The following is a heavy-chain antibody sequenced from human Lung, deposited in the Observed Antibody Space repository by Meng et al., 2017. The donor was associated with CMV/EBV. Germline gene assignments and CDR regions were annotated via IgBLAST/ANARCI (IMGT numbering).Heavy chain of an antibody. CDR3: ARTGCSSSSCYDY. CDR2: INAGNGNT. J-gene: IGHJ4*02. Sequence: QGQLVQSGAEVKKPGASVKVSCKASGYRFTTYAMHWVRQAPGQRLEWMGWINAGNGNTKYSEKFQSRVTITRDTAASTAYMELSSLRSEDTAVYYCARTGCSSSSCYDYWGQGTLVTVSS. D-gene: IGHD2-2*01. V-gene: IGHV1-3*01. CDR1: GYRFTTYA.